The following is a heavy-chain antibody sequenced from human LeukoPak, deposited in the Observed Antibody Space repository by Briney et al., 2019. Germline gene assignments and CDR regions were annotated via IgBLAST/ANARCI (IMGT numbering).Heavy chain of an antibody. V-gene: IGHV1-2*02. CDR3: TRNVSFFDY. CDR2: INPNSGGT. Sequence: GASVKVSCKASGYTFTGYYMHWVRQAPGHGLEWMGGINPNSGGTNYTQKFRGRVTMTRDTSTSTAYMELSRLRSDDTAVYYCTRNVSFFDYWGQGTLVTVSS. J-gene: IGHJ4*02. CDR1: GYTFTGYY. D-gene: IGHD5/OR15-5a*01.